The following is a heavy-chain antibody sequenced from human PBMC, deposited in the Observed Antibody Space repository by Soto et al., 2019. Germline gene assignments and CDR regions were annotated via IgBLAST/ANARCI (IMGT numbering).Heavy chain of an antibody. J-gene: IGHJ4*02. V-gene: IGHV3-30*18. CDR3: AKGALGYDLDY. CDR2: ISYDGSNK. D-gene: IGHD5-12*01. CDR1: GFTFSSYG. Sequence: LRLSCAASGFTFSSYGMHWVRQAPGKGLEWVAVISYDGSNKYYADSVKGRFTISRDNSKNTLYLQMNSLRAEDTAVYYCAKGALGYDLDYWGQGTLVTVSS.